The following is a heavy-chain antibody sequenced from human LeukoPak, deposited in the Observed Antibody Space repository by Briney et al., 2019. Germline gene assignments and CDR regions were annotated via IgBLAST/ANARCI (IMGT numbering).Heavy chain of an antibody. D-gene: IGHD4-17*01. CDR1: GFTFSSYS. CDR3: AKGRFYGDYDPPFDY. CDR2: ISSSSSTI. V-gene: IGHV3-48*04. J-gene: IGHJ4*02. Sequence: PGGSLRLSCAASGFTFSSYSMNWVRQAPGKGLEWVSYISSSSSTIYYADSVKGRFTISRDNAKNSLYLQMNSLRAEDTAVYYCAKGRFYGDYDPPFDYWGQGTLVTVSS.